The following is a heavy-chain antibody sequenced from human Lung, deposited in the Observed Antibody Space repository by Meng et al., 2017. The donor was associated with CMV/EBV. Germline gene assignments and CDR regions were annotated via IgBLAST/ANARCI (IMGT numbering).Heavy chain of an antibody. V-gene: IGHV3-23*01. CDR1: GFPFRSYA. D-gene: IGHD5-18*01. J-gene: IGHJ5*02. Sequence: GGSLRLXCAASGFPFRSYAMSWVRQAPGKGLEWVSSISGSVGNAYYADSVKGRFTISRDNSGDTLYMQMSSLRAEDTAVYYCAREEAMVVYYTNWFDDWGQGXLVTVSS. CDR3: AREEAMVVYYTNWFDD. CDR2: ISGSVGNA.